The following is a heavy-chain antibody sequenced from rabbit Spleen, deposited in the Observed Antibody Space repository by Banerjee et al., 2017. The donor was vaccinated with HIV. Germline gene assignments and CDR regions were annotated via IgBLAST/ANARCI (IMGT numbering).Heavy chain of an antibody. V-gene: IGHV1S40*01. Sequence: QSLEESGGDLVKPGASLTLTCTASGFSFSSNYYMCWVRQAPGKGLEWIACIYGDSGGSTYYATWAKGRFTVSKTSSTTVTLQMTSLTAADTATYFCARGVYDDYDTYYFDLWGPGTLVTVS. J-gene: IGHJ4*01. D-gene: IGHD2-1*01. CDR2: IYGDSGGST. CDR1: GFSFSSNYY. CDR3: ARGVYDDYDTYYFDL.